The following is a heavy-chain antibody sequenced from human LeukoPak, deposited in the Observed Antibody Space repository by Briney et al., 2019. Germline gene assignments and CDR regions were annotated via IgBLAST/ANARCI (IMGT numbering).Heavy chain of an antibody. J-gene: IGHJ4*02. CDR3: ASKHLRGYSYDPAEVYFDY. CDR2: IIPIFGTA. CDR1: GGTFRSYS. V-gene: IGHV1-69*05. Sequence: SVKVSCKASGGTFRSYSVSWVRQAPGQGLEWMGRIIPIFGTANYAQKFQGRVTITTDESTSTAYMELSSLRSEDTAVYYCASKHLRGYSYDPAEVYFDYWGQGTLVTVSS. D-gene: IGHD5-18*01.